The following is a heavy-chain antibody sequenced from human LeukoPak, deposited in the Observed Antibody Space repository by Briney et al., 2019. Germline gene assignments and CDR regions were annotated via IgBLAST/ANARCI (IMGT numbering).Heavy chain of an antibody. D-gene: IGHD6-19*01. CDR1: GYTFTSYG. CDR3: ARDRQWLVERWFDP. Sequence: ASVKVSCKASGYTFTSYGISWVRQAPGHGLEWMGWISAYNGNTNYAQKLQGRVTMTTDTSTSTAYMELRSLRSDDTAVYYCARDRQWLVERWFDPWGQGTLVTVSS. CDR2: ISAYNGNT. V-gene: IGHV1-18*01. J-gene: IGHJ5*02.